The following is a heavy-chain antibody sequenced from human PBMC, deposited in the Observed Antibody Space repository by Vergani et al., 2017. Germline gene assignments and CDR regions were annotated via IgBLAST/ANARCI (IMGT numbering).Heavy chain of an antibody. CDR2: ISSSSSYI. CDR3: ARDCSSTSCYWGLDY. V-gene: IGHV3-21*01. D-gene: IGHD2-2*01. Sequence: EVQLVESGGGLVKPGGSLRLSCAASGFTFSSYSMNWVRQAPGKGLEWVSSISSSSSYIYYADSVKGRFTISRDNAKNSLYLQMTSLRAEDTAVYYCARDCSSTSCYWGLDYWGQGTLVTVSS. J-gene: IGHJ4*02. CDR1: GFTFSSYS.